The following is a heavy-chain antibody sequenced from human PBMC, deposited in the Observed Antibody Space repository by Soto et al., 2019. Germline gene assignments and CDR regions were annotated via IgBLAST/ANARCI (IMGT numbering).Heavy chain of an antibody. V-gene: IGHV3-30*18. Sequence: GGSLRLSCAASGFTFSSYGMHWVRQAPGKGLEWVAVILYDGSKKYYADSVKGRFTISRDNSKNTLYLQMSSLRAEDTALYFCVKDGSSGWPYFDDMDVWGQGTTVTVS. CDR1: GFTFSSYG. CDR2: ILYDGSKK. CDR3: VKDGSSGWPYFDDMDV. J-gene: IGHJ6*02. D-gene: IGHD6-19*01.